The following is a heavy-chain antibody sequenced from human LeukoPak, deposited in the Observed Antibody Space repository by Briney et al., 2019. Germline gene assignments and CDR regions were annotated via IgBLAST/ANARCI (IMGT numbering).Heavy chain of an antibody. CDR2: IIPIFGIA. CDR3: ARARYCSSTSCYSWFDP. Sequence: ASVKVSCKASGGIFSSYAISWVRQAPGQGLEWMGRIIPIFGIANYAQKFQGRVTITADKSTSTAYMELSSLRSEDTAVYYCARARYCSSTSCYSWFDPWGQGTLVTVSS. V-gene: IGHV1-69*04. CDR1: GGIFSSYA. D-gene: IGHD2-2*02. J-gene: IGHJ5*02.